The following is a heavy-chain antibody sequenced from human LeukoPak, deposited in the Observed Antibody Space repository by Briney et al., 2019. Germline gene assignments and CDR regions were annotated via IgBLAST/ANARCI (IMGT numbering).Heavy chain of an antibody. CDR3: ARVRGYNWEGAFDH. V-gene: IGHV1-18*01. CDR2: ISAYNGNT. D-gene: IGHD5-24*01. Sequence: ASVKVSRKASGYDFINYGISWVRQAPGQGLEWMGWISAYNGNTNYAQKLQGRVTMTTDTSTSTAYMELRSLRSDDTAGYYRARVRGYNWEGAFDHWGQGTLVTVSS. CDR1: GYDFINYG. J-gene: IGHJ4*02.